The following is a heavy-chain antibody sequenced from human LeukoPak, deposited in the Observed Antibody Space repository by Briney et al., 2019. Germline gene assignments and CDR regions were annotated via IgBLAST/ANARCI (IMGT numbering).Heavy chain of an antibody. Sequence: GGSLRLSCAASGFTFSSYWMHWVRQAPGKGPVWVARTNRDGSSTAYVDSVKGRFTISKDNAKNTLYLLMNSLRAEDTAVYYCASVAVEGYIFDDGGQGTLVTVSS. D-gene: IGHD1-1*01. CDR3: ASVAVEGYIFDD. CDR1: GFTFSSYW. V-gene: IGHV3-74*01. J-gene: IGHJ4*02. CDR2: TNRDGSST.